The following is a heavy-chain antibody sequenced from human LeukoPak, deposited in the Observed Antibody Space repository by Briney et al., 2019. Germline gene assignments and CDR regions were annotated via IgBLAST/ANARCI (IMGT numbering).Heavy chain of an antibody. Sequence: GASVKVSCKTSGYTFSNYGISWVRQAPGQGLEWMGWITAYNGNRLYAQRFQGRITLTTDTSTSTSYMELRSLGYDDTAVYYCAKQFVDVWGQGTLVTVSS. V-gene: IGHV1-18*01. D-gene: IGHD5-24*01. CDR2: ITAYNGNR. J-gene: IGHJ5*02. CDR1: GYTFSNYG. CDR3: AKQFVDV.